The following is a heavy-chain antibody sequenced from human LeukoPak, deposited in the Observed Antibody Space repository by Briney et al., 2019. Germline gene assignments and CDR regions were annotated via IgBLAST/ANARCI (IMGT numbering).Heavy chain of an antibody. CDR2: IYYSGST. D-gene: IGHD6-13*01. CDR3: ARHGVAAAGTDYFDY. J-gene: IGHJ4*02. Sequence: PSETLSLTCTVSGGSISSYYWSWIRQPPGKGLEWIGYIYYSGSTNYNPSLKSRVTISVDTSKNQFSLKLSSVTAADTAVYYCARHGVAAAGTDYFDYWGQGTLVTVPS. V-gene: IGHV4-59*08. CDR1: GGSISSYY.